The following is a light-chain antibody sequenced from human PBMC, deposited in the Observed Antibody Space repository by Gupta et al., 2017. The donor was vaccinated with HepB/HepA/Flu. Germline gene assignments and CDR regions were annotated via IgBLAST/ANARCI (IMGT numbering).Light chain of an antibody. J-gene: IGLJ2*01. CDR2: QDN. CDR1: KLGHKY. CDR3: QAWDSSFAV. V-gene: IGLV3-1*01. Sequence: SYELTQPPSLSVSPGQTASITCSGDKLGHKYACWYQQKPGQSPVLVIYQDNKRPAGIPGRFSGSNSGNTATLTISGTQAMDEADYYCQAWDSSFAVFGGGTKLTVL.